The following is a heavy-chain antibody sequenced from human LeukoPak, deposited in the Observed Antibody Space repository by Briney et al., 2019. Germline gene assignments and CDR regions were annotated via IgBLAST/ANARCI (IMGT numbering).Heavy chain of an antibody. J-gene: IGHJ4*02. D-gene: IGHD6-19*01. Sequence: ASVSVSCKTSGYVFNSFGITWLRQAPGQGLEWMGWVSAYKGYTSHAQKFQVRVIMTTDTSTTTAYMELRNLKADDTAVYYCAREAVSFVAVANDGYFDFWGQGSLVIVST. CDR2: VSAYKGYT. CDR1: GYVFNSFG. CDR3: AREAVSFVAVANDGYFDF. V-gene: IGHV1-18*01.